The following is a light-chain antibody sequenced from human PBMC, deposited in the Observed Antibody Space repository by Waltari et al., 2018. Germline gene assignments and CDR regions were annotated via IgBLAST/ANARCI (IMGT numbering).Light chain of an antibody. CDR1: QSISSW. Sequence: DIQMTHSPSSLPASVVDRVTIPCRASQSISSWLAWYQQKPGKAPRLLIYKASSLESGIPSRFSGSGSGTEFTLTISSLQPDDFATYYCQQYNSYSPWTFGQGTKVEIK. V-gene: IGKV1-5*03. J-gene: IGKJ1*01. CDR3: QQYNSYSPWT. CDR2: KAS.